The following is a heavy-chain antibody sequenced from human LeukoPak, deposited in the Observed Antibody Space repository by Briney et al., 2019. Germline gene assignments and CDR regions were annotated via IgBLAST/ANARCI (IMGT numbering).Heavy chain of an antibody. D-gene: IGHD1-26*01. V-gene: IGHV4-59*01. J-gene: IGHJ4*02. Sequence: SETLSLTCTVSGGSISSYYWSWIRQPPGKGLEWIGYIYYSGSTNYNPSLKSRVTISVDTSKNQFSLKLSSVTAADTAVYYCASLYSGSTGGVTLDYWGQGTLVTVSS. CDR1: GGSISSYY. CDR3: ASLYSGSTGGVTLDY. CDR2: IYYSGST.